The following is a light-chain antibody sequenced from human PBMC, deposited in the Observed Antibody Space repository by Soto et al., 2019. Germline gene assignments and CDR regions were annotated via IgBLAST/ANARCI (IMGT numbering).Light chain of an antibody. V-gene: IGKV1-9*01. CDR2: AAS. Sequence: DIQLTQSPSLLSASVGDRVTITCRASLGISNYLAWYQQQPGKAPNLLMYAASTLQSGVPSRFSGSGSGTEFTLTISSLQPADFATYYCQQHNTYPPTFGQGTKVEVK. CDR3: QQHNTYPPT. CDR1: LGISNY. J-gene: IGKJ1*01.